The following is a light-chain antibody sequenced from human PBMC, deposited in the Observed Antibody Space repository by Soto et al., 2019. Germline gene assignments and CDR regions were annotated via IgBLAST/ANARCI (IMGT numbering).Light chain of an antibody. CDR1: SSDVGGYNY. J-gene: IGLJ1*01. CDR3: SSYSSSGIYV. Sequence: QSALTQPASVSGSPGQSITISCTGTSSDVGGYNYVSWYQQHPGKAPKVMINDVSNRPSGVSNRFSGSKSGNTASLTISGLQAEDEADYYCSSYSSSGIYVFGTGTKLTVL. CDR2: DVS. V-gene: IGLV2-14*01.